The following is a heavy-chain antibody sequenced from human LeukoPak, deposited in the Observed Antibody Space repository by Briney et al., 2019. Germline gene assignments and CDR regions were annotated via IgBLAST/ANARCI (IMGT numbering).Heavy chain of an antibody. V-gene: IGHV1-8*01. D-gene: IGHD2-15*01. J-gene: IGHJ2*01. Sequence: ASVKVSCKASGYTFTSYDINWVRQATGQGLEWMGWMNPNSGNTGYAQKFQGRVTMTRNTSISTAYMELSSLRSEDTAVYYCARGGYCSGGSCYGNWYFDLWGRGTLVTVSS. CDR2: MNPNSGNT. CDR1: GYTFTSYD. CDR3: ARGGYCSGGSCYGNWYFDL.